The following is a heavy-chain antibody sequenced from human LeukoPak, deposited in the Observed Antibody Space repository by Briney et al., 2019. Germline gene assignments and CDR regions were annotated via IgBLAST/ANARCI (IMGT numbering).Heavy chain of an antibody. V-gene: IGHV3-15*01. Sequence: PGGSLRLSCAASGFTFSNAWMNWVRQAPGKGLEWVGRIKSKTDGGTTDYAAPVKGRFTISRDDSKNTLYLQMNSLKTEDTAVYYCTTDASGPTVVTYYYYYGMDVWGQGTTVTVSS. CDR3: TTDASGPTVVTYYYYYGMDV. CDR1: GFTFSNAW. J-gene: IGHJ6*02. CDR2: IKSKTDGGTT. D-gene: IGHD4-23*01.